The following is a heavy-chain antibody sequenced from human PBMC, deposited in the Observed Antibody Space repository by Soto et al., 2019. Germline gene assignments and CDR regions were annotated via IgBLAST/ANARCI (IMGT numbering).Heavy chain of an antibody. Sequence: GGSLRLSCAASGFTFSSYAMSWVRQAPGKGLVWLSLINRDGSTTTYADSVKGRFTISRDNAKNTLYLQMNSLRAEDTAVYYCASFYYDSSGYYNHDYWGQGTLVTVSS. CDR2: INRDGSTT. J-gene: IGHJ4*02. D-gene: IGHD3-22*01. V-gene: IGHV3-74*01. CDR1: GFTFSSYA. CDR3: ASFYYDSSGYYNHDY.